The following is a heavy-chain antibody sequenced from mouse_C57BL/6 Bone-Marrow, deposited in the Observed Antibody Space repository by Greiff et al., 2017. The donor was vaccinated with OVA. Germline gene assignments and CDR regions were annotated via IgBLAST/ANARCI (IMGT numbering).Heavy chain of an antibody. D-gene: IGHD1-1*01. V-gene: IGHV5-4*01. J-gene: IGHJ4*01. CDR1: GFTFSSYA. CDR2: ISDGGSYT. CDR3: ARKGITTVVATDYYAMDY. Sequence: EVQRVESGGGLVKPGGSLKLSCAASGFTFSSYAMSWVRQTPEKRLEWVATISDGGSYTYYPDNVKGRFTISRDNAKNNLYLQMRHLKSEDTAMYYCARKGITTVVATDYYAMDYWGQGTSVTVSS.